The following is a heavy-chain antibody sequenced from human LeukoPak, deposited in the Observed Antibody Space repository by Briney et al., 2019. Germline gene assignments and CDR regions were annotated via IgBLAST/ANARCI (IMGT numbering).Heavy chain of an antibody. D-gene: IGHD1-26*01. CDR2: IYHSGGT. Sequence: PSETLSLTCAVYGGSFSGYYWSWIRQPPGKGLEWIGSIYHSGGTYYNPSLKSRVTISVDASKNQFSLKLSSVTAADTAVYYCARAFRSGTYFDYWGQGTLVTVSS. J-gene: IGHJ4*02. CDR1: GGSFSGYY. V-gene: IGHV4-34*01. CDR3: ARAFRSGTYFDY.